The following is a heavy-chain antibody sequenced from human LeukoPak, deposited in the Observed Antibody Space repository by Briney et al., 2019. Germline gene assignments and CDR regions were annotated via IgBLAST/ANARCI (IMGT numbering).Heavy chain of an antibody. CDR2: IYHSGSP. CDR1: GGSISSNSYR. V-gene: IGHV4-39*01. J-gene: IGHJ4*02. Sequence: SETLSLTCTVSGGSISSNSYRWGWIRQPPGKGLEWIGTIYHSGSPYYNPSLKSRVTISVDTSKNQYSLRLSSVTAADTALYYCVRMSNELPDYWGQGTLVTFSS. CDR3: VRMSNELPDY. D-gene: IGHD5-24*01.